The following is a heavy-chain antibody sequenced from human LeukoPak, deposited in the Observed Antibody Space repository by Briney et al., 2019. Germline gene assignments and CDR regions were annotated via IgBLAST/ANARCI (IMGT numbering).Heavy chain of an antibody. CDR2: INPNSGGT. CDR1: GYTFTGYY. CDR3: AREIGQQPHIPFDY. D-gene: IGHD6-13*01. V-gene: IGHV1-2*02. Sequence: ASVKVSCKASGYTFTGYYMHLVRQAPGQGLEWMGWINPNSGGTNYAQKFQGRVTMTRDTSISTAYMELSRLRSDDTAVYYCAREIGQQPHIPFDYWGQGTLVTVSS. J-gene: IGHJ4*02.